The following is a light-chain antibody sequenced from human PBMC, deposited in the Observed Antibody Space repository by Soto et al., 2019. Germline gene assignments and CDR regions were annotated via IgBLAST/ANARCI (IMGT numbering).Light chain of an antibody. V-gene: IGKV3-20*01. CDR1: QNVANY. Sequence: EIVLTQSPATLSLSPGERATLSCRASQNVANYLDWYQQKPGQAPRLLIYESSNRATGIAARFSGSGSGTDFTLTISRLEPEDFAVYYCQQYGSSPPLTFGQGTRLEIK. CDR3: QQYGSSPPLT. J-gene: IGKJ5*01. CDR2: ESS.